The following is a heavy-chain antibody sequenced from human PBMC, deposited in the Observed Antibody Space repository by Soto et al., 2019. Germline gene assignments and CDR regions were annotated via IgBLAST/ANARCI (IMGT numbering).Heavy chain of an antibody. J-gene: IGHJ4*02. V-gene: IGHV3-23*01. CDR3: AKVRSPYSTTSESYFDY. CDR1: GFTFSSYA. CDR2: ISGSAGST. Sequence: GGSLRLSCAASGFTFSSYAMSWVRQGPGKGLEWVSVISGSAGSTYFADPVKGRFTISRDNSKNTLYLNMISLRADDTAVYYCAKVRSPYSTTSESYFDYWGQGTLVTVSS. D-gene: IGHD6-6*01.